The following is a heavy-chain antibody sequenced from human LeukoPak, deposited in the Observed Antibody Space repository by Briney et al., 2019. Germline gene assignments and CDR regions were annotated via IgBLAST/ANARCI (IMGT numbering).Heavy chain of an antibody. D-gene: IGHD2-2*02. CDR3: AKGDCSSTSCYTFDY. V-gene: IGHV3-30*04. J-gene: IGHJ4*02. CDR1: GFTFSSYA. CDR2: ISYDGSNK. Sequence: PGGSLRLSCAASGFTFSSYAMHWVRQAPGKGLEWVAVISYDGSNKYYADSVKGRFTISRDNSKNTLYLQMNSLRAEDTAVYYCAKGDCSSTSCYTFDYWGQGTLVTVSS.